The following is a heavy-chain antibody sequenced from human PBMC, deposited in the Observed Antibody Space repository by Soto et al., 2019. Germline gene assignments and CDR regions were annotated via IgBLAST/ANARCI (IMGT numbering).Heavy chain of an antibody. D-gene: IGHD2-2*02. CDR1: GFTFSTYS. Sequence: GGSLRLSCVGSGFTFSTYSINWVRQAPGKGLEWVSSISSRSDIYYADSVKGRFTISRDNAKNSVSLQMNSLRAEDTAVYYCAREYTAWPLAYGLDVWGQGNTVHVS. CDR3: AREYTAWPLAYGLDV. J-gene: IGHJ6*02. V-gene: IGHV3-21*01. CDR2: ISSRSDI.